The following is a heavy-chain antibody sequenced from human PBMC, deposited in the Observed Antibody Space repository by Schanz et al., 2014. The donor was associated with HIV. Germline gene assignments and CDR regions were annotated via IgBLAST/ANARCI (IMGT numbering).Heavy chain of an antibody. J-gene: IGHJ6*02. CDR1: GGSFNGFY. D-gene: IGHD3-16*01. CDR2: INHSGST. Sequence: QVQLQQWGAGLLKPSETLSLTCAVYGGSFNGFYWTWIRQPPGKGLEWIGEINHSGSTNYNPSLKSGAPRSADTSKTQFSLRRRLVTAADTGVYFCARGPFPGFSVSAYYFYSGLDVWGQGTAVTVSS. V-gene: IGHV4-34*01. CDR3: ARGPFPGFSVSAYYFYSGLDV.